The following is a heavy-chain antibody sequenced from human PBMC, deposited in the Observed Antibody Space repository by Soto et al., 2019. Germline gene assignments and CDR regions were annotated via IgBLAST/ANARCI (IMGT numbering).Heavy chain of an antibody. J-gene: IGHJ4*02. D-gene: IGHD3-22*01. V-gene: IGHV3-7*03. Sequence: GGSLRLSCAASGFTFSSYWMSWVRQAPGKGLEWVANIKQDGSEKYYVDSVKGRFTISRDNAKNSLYLQMNSLRAEDTAVYYCARTSLLGFYDSSGYNIDYWGQGTLVTVSS. CDR3: ARTSLLGFYDSSGYNIDY. CDR2: IKQDGSEK. CDR1: GFTFSSYW.